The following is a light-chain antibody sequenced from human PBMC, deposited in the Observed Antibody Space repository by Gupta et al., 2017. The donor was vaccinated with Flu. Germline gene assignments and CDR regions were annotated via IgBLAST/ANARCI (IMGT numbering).Light chain of an antibody. CDR2: EVS. V-gene: IGLV2-14*01. Sequence: SALTQPASVSGSPGPPLTISCTGTSSDIGSDNLCSWYQHDPGKAHKLLIYEVSKRPSGAAFRFSGSKSGNAASLTISGPKMEDEADYYCTAHGPSSTPVFGSGTKVTVL. J-gene: IGLJ1*01. CDR3: TAHGPSSTPV. CDR1: SSDIGSDNL.